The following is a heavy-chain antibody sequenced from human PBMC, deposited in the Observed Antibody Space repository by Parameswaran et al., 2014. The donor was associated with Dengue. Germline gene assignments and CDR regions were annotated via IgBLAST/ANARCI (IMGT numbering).Heavy chain of an antibody. Sequence: AISSARWIRQPPGKGLEWIGYIYYSGSTNYSPSLKSRVTISVDTSKNQFSLKLSSVTAADTAVYYCARDSSGVLSIPLLRDYYMDVWGKGTTVTVSS. CDR2: IYYSGST. D-gene: IGHD2-21*01. CDR3: ARDSSGVLSIPLLRDYYMDV. V-gene: IGHV4-59*01. CDR1: AISSA. J-gene: IGHJ6*03.